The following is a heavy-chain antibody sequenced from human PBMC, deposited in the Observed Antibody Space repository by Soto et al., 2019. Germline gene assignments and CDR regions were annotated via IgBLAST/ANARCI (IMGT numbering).Heavy chain of an antibody. CDR3: ARKPRLLEL. D-gene: IGHD6-6*01. J-gene: IGHJ4*02. CDR2: ISADGRET. Sequence: PGGSLRLSCAASGFTFSSYAMHWVRQAPGKGLEWVAYISADGRETNHVDSVKGRFTISRDNAKNSLYLQMNSLRVEDTAVYYCARKPRLLELWRQGTLVTVSS. CDR1: GFTFSSYA. V-gene: IGHV3-7*01.